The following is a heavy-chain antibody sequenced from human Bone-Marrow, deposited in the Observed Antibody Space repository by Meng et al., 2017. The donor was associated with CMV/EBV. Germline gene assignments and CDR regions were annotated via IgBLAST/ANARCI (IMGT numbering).Heavy chain of an antibody. V-gene: IGHV4-61*01. Sequence: SETLSLTCTVSGGSVSSGSYYWSWIRQPPGKGLEWIGYTYYSGSTNYNPSLKSRVTMSVDTSKNQFCLKLSSVTAAETAVYYCAKGGGYSYGPYYYYYGMDVWGQGTTVTVSS. CDR2: TYYSGST. CDR3: AKGGGYSYGPYYYYYGMDV. J-gene: IGHJ6*02. CDR1: GGSVSSGSYY. D-gene: IGHD5-18*01.